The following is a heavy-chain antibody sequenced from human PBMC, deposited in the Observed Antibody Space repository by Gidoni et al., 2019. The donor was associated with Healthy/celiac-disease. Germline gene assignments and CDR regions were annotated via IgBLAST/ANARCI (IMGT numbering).Heavy chain of an antibody. CDR1: GGTFSSYA. D-gene: IGHD2-21*02. J-gene: IGHJ4*02. V-gene: IGHV1-69*01. Sequence: QVQLVQSGAEVKKPGSSVKVSCKASGGTFSSYAISWVRQAPGQGLEWMGGIIPIFGTANYAQKFQGRVTITADESTSTAYMELSSLRSEDTAVYYCARGDPLAYCGGDCYWGFDYWGQGTLVTVSS. CDR3: ARGDPLAYCGGDCYWGFDY. CDR2: IIPIFGTA.